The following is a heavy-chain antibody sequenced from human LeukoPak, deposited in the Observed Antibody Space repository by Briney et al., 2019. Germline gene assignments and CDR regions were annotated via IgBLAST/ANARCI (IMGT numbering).Heavy chain of an antibody. CDR1: GFTFSSYA. CDR3: AKGGDVGATPYLYYFDY. J-gene: IGHJ4*02. CDR2: IYSGGST. Sequence: GGSLRLSCAASGFTFSSYAMSWVRQAPGKGLEWVSVIYSGGSTYYADSVKGRFTISRDNSKNTLYLQMNSLRAEDTAVYYCAKGGDVGATPYLYYFDYWGQGTLVTVSS. D-gene: IGHD1-26*01. V-gene: IGHV3-23*03.